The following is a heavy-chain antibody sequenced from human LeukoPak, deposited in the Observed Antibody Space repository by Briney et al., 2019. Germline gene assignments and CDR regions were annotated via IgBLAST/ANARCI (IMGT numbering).Heavy chain of an antibody. V-gene: IGHV4-59*08. Sequence: PSETLSLTCTVSGVSITSFYWSWIRQSPGKGLEWIGYIFYSGSTNYNPSLKSRVTISVDTSKNQFSLKLSSVTAADTAVYYCARIVGATLDYWGQGTLVTVSS. CDR1: GVSITSFY. J-gene: IGHJ4*02. CDR3: ARIVGATLDY. CDR2: IFYSGST. D-gene: IGHD1-26*01.